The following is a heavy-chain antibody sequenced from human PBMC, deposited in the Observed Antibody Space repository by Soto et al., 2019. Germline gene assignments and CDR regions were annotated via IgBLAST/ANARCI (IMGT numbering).Heavy chain of an antibody. V-gene: IGHV3-23*01. CDR3: AKHPAPPRYCSSTSCYMGWYFDL. CDR1: GFTFSSYA. J-gene: IGHJ2*01. CDR2: ISGSGGST. D-gene: IGHD2-2*02. Sequence: GGSLRLSCAASGFTFSSYAMSWVRQAPGKGLEWVSAISGSGGSTYYADSVKGRFTISRDNSKNTLYLQMNSLRAEDTAVYYCAKHPAPPRYCSSTSCYMGWYFDLWGRGTLVTVSS.